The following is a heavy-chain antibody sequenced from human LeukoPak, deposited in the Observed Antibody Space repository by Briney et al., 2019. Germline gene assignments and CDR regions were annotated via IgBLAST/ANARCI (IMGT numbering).Heavy chain of an antibody. CDR2: ISSSSSYI. D-gene: IGHD3-9*01. CDR1: GFTFSSYN. CDR3: ARTTPFQICDILAGSRYDAFDI. Sequence: KPGGSLRLSCAASGFTFSSYNMNWVRQAPGKGLEWVSSISSSSSYIYYADSVKGRFTISKDNAKNSLYLQMNSLRAEDTAVYYCARTTPFQICDILAGSRYDAFDIWGQGTMVTVSS. J-gene: IGHJ3*02. V-gene: IGHV3-21*01.